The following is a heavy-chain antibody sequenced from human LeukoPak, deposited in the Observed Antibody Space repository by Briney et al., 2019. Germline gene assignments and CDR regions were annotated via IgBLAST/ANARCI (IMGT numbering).Heavy chain of an antibody. J-gene: IGHJ4*02. CDR2: IYYSGST. D-gene: IGHD3-10*01. CDR3: ARDRVRHGSGSYYRSNFDY. Sequence: SETLSLTCTVSGGSISSYYWSWIRQPPGKGLEWIGYIYYSGSTNYNPSLKSRVTISVDTSKNQFSLKLSSVTAADTAVYYCARDRVRHGSGSYYRSNFDYWGQGTLVTVSS. CDR1: GGSISSYY. V-gene: IGHV4-59*01.